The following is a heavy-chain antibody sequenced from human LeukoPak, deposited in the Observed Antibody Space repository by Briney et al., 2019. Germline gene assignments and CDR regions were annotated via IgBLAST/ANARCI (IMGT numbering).Heavy chain of an antibody. D-gene: IGHD3-22*01. Sequence: ASVKVSCKASGGTFSSYAISWVRQAPGQGLEWMGGIIPIFGTANYAQKFQGRATITADESTSTAYMELSSLRSEDTAVYYCARDRFRYSSGYYGFDYWGQGTLVTVSS. CDR2: IIPIFGTA. CDR1: GGTFSSYA. J-gene: IGHJ4*02. CDR3: ARDRFRYSSGYYGFDY. V-gene: IGHV1-69*13.